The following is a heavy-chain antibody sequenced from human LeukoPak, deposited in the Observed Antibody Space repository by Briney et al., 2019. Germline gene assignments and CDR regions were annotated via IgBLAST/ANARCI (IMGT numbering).Heavy chain of an antibody. CDR1: GFTFSKYS. J-gene: IGHJ3*02. D-gene: IGHD2-15*01. V-gene: IGHV3-49*04. CDR2: IRSKAYGGTT. CDR3: TRGGIGYCSGGSCYPDAFDI. Sequence: GGSLRLSCAASGFTFSKYSMTWVRQAPGKGLEWVGFIRSKAYGGTTEYAASVKGRFTISRDDSKSIAYLQMNSMKTEDTAVYYCTRGGIGYCSGGSCYPDAFDIWGQGTMVTVSS.